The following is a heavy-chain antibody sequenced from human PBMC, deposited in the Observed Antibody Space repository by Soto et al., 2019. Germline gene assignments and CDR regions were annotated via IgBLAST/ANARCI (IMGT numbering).Heavy chain of an antibody. CDR3: LYDSSAYGNI. CDR2: IIPIFGTA. D-gene: IGHD3-22*01. Sequence: QVQLVQSGAEVKKPGSSVKVSCKASGGTFSSYAISWVRQAPGQGLEWMGGIIPIFGTANYAQKFQGRVTITADESTSTAYMGLSSLRSESTPVDYCLYDSSAYGNIWGQGTMVTVSS. CDR1: GGTFSSYA. J-gene: IGHJ3*02. V-gene: IGHV1-69*01.